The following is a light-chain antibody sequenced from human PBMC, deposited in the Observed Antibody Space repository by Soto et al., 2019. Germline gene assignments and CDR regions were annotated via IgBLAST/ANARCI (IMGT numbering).Light chain of an antibody. CDR3: QSYDSRLRV. CDR1: SSNIGAGHD. CDR2: GHT. J-gene: IGLJ2*01. V-gene: IGLV1-40*01. Sequence: QSALTQPPSVSGAPGQRVTISCTGNSSNIGAGHDVHWYQQLPGTAPKLLIYGHTNRPSGVPARFSGSTSGASASLAITGLQAEDEADYYCQSYDSRLRVFGGGTKVTVL.